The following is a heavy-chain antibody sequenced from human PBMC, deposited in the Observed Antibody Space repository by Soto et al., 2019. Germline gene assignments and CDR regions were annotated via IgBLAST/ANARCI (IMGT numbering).Heavy chain of an antibody. CDR3: ARGHSSRSGYYDVA. D-gene: IGHD3-22*01. CDR2: IHTRGII. CDR1: GGSVSSSY. Sequence: PSETLSLTCTVSGGSVSSSYWSWVRQPAGKGLEWIGRIHTRGIINYNPSLTGRVTMSVDTSKNQVFLRLSSVTAADTGVYYCARGHSSRSGYYDVAWGQGTLVTVLL. V-gene: IGHV4-4*07. J-gene: IGHJ5*02.